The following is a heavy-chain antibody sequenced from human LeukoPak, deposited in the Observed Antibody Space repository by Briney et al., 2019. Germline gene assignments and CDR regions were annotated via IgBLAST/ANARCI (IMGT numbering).Heavy chain of an antibody. CDR3: ARAIRSGWGRLLYYFDY. J-gene: IGHJ4*02. V-gene: IGHV3-21*01. CDR2: ISSSSSYI. Sequence: NSGGSLRLSCAASGFTFSSYSMNWVRQAPGKGLEWVSSISSSSSYIYYADSVKGRFTISRDNAKNSLYLQMNSLRAEDTAVYYCARAIRSGWGRLLYYFDYWGQGTLVTVSS. CDR1: GFTFSSYS. D-gene: IGHD6-19*01.